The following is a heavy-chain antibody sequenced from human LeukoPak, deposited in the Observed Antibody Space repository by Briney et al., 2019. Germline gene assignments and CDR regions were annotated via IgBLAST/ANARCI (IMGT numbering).Heavy chain of an antibody. CDR2: IHYSGKT. J-gene: IGHJ6*02. Sequence: SETLSLTCTVSGGSISGYYWTWTRQPPGEGLEWIGQIHYSGKTDYNPSLRSRITISVDTSKKQMFLKLSSVTAADTAVYYCARFGFYYDIDVWGQGTTVTVSS. D-gene: IGHD3-16*01. CDR1: GGSISGYY. CDR3: ARFGFYYDIDV. V-gene: IGHV4-59*01.